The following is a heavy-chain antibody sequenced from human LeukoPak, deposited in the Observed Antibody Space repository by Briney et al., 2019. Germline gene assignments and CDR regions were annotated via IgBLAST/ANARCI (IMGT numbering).Heavy chain of an antibody. CDR2: ISGNGGST. D-gene: IGHD4-17*01. Sequence: GGSLRLSCAASEFTFNSYAMSWVRQAPGKGLEWVSTISGNGGSTYYADSVKGRFTISRDNSKNTLYLQMNSLRAEDTAVYYCARGGVTTILPFDYWGQGTLVTVSS. CDR3: ARGGVTTILPFDY. J-gene: IGHJ4*02. CDR1: EFTFNSYA. V-gene: IGHV3-23*01.